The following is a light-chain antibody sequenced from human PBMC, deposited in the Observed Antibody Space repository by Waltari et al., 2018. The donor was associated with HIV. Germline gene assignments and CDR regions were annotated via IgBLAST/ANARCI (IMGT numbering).Light chain of an antibody. J-gene: IGKJ5*01. CDR1: ESVTTSH. V-gene: IGKV3-20*01. CDR3: QQYGLSPIT. CDR2: RVS. Sequence: EIVLTQSPGTLSLSPGERATLSCRASESVTTSHLAWYQQKPGQAPRLLISRVSNRATGIPDRFSGSGSGADFTLTISRLEPEDVAVYYCQQYGLSPITFGQGTRLEIK.